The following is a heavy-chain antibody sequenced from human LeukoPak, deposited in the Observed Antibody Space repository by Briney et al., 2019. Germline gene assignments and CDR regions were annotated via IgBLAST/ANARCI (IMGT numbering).Heavy chain of an antibody. D-gene: IGHD2-2*01. CDR1: GGSISSYY. Sequence: PSETLSLTSTVSGGSISSYYWSWIRQPPGKGLEWIGYIYYSGSTNYNPSLKSRVTISVDTSKNQFSLKLSSVTAADTAVYYCARGFVVVPAFFDYWGQGTLVTVSS. CDR3: ARGFVVVPAFFDY. V-gene: IGHV4-59*08. CDR2: IYYSGST. J-gene: IGHJ4*02.